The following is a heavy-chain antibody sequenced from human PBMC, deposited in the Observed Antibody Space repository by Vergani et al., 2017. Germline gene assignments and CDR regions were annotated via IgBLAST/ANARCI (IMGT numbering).Heavy chain of an antibody. CDR3: AKDSQGRTY. V-gene: IGHV3-9*01. CDR2: ISWNSGSI. Sequence: EVQLVESGGGLVQPGRSLRLSCAASGFTFDDYAMHWVRQAPGKGLEWVSGISWNSGSIGYADSGKGRFTISRDNAKNSLYLQMNSLRAEDTALYYCAKDSQGRTYWGQGTLVTVSS. J-gene: IGHJ4*02. CDR1: GFTFDDYA.